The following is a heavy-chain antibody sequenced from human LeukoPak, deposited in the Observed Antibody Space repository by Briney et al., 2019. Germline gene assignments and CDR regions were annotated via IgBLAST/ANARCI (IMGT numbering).Heavy chain of an antibody. CDR1: GGSFSGYY. J-gene: IGHJ4*02. CDR3: ARARTLRAAAGTLDY. CDR2: TNHSGST. Sequence: PSETLSLTCAVYGGSFSGYYWSWIRQPPGRGLEWIGETNHSGSTNYNPSLKSRVTISADTSKNQFSLKLSSVTAADTAVYYCARARTLRAAAGTLDYWGQGTLVTVSS. D-gene: IGHD6-13*01. V-gene: IGHV4-34*01.